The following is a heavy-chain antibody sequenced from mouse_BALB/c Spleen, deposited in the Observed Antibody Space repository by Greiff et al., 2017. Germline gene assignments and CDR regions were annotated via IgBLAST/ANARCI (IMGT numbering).Heavy chain of an antibody. D-gene: IGHD1-1*01. CDR2: IWSGGST. CDR1: GFSLTSYG. CDR3: ARVHYYGSSFAY. V-gene: IGHV2-2*02. J-gene: IGHJ3*01. Sequence: QVQLQQSGPGLVQPSQSLSITCTVSGFSLTSYGVHWVRQSPGKGLEWLGVIWSGGSTDYNAAFISRLSISKDNSKSQVFFKMNSLQANDTAIYYCARVHYYGSSFAYWGQGTLVTVSA.